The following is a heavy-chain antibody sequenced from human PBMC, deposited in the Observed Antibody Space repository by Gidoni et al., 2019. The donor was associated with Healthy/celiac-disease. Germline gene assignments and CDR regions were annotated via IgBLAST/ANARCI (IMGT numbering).Heavy chain of an antibody. CDR3: AKVMERGIAGIRAYYGMDV. CDR1: GFTFDDYA. D-gene: IGHD6-13*01. J-gene: IGHJ6*02. CDR2: ISWNSGSI. Sequence: EVQLVESGGGLVQPGRSLRLSCAASGFTFDDYAMHWVRQAPGKGLEWGSGISWNSGSIGYADSVKGRFTISRDNAKNSLYLQMNSLRAEDTALYYCAKVMERGIAGIRAYYGMDVWGQGTTVTVSS. V-gene: IGHV3-9*01.